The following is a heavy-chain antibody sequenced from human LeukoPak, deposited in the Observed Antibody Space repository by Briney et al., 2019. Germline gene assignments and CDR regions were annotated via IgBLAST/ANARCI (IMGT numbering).Heavy chain of an antibody. J-gene: IGHJ6*02. CDR1: GFTFSSYG. D-gene: IGHD4-17*01. CDR3: ARDYNYGPNYYYYGMDV. V-gene: IGHV3-33*01. Sequence: GRSLRLSCAASGFTFSSYGMHWVRQAPGKGLEWVAVIWYDGGNKYYADSVKGRFTISRDNSKNTLYLQMNSLRAEDTAVYYCARDYNYGPNYYYYGMDVWGQGTTVTVSS. CDR2: IWYDGGNK.